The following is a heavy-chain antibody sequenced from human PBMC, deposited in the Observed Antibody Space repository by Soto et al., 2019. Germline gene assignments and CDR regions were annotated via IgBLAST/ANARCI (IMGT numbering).Heavy chain of an antibody. V-gene: IGHV3-23*01. Sequence: EVKLLESGGGLVQPGGSLRLSCAASGFMFSSEAMTWVRQVPGKGLQWVALVRGGGGDTHYRDSVKGRFIISRDNSKNTVDLQMNSLRAEDTAVYHCAKTGVRSGLWEALDVWGQGAMVIVSS. CDR1: GFMFSSEA. CDR3: AKTGVRSGLWEALDV. J-gene: IGHJ3*01. CDR2: VRGGGGDT. D-gene: IGHD3-16*01.